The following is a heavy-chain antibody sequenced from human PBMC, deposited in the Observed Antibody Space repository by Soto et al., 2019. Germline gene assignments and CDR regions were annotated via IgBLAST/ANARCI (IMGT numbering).Heavy chain of an antibody. D-gene: IGHD2-15*01. V-gene: IGHV3-23*01. J-gene: IGHJ4*02. Sequence: GGSLRLSCAASGFTFSSYAMSWVRQAPGKGLEWVSAISGSGGSTYYADSVKGRFTISRDNSKNTLYLQMNSLRAEDTAVYYCAKDREVRYCSGGSCYDLAAYWGQGTLVTVSS. CDR2: ISGSGGST. CDR3: AKDREVRYCSGGSCYDLAAY. CDR1: GFTFSSYA.